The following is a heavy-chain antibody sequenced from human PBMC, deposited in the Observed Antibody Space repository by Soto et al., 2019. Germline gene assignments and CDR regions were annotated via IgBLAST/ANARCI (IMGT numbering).Heavy chain of an antibody. CDR1: GGTFSSYA. Sequence: SVKVSCNTSGGTFSSYAISWVRQAPGQGLEWMGGIIPIFGTANYAQKFQGRVTITADESTSTAYMELSSLRSEDTAVYYFAKTSLDDISNWHPFGTGEGMDGWGDGT. CDR2: IIPIFGTA. CDR3: AKTSLDDISNWHPFGTGEGMDG. D-gene: IGHD3-9*01. J-gene: IGHJ6*02. V-gene: IGHV1-69*13.